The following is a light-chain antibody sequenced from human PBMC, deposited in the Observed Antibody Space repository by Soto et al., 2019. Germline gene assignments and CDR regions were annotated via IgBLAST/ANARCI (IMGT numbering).Light chain of an antibody. CDR2: GAS. Sequence: EIVLTQSPGTLSLSPGERATLSCRASQSVSSSYLAWYQQKPGQAPRLLIYGASSRATGIPGRFSGSGSGTDFSLTSSRLEPEDFAVYYCQQCGRSPFTFGPGTKVDIK. J-gene: IGKJ3*01. CDR1: QSVSSSY. V-gene: IGKV3-20*01. CDR3: QQCGRSPFT.